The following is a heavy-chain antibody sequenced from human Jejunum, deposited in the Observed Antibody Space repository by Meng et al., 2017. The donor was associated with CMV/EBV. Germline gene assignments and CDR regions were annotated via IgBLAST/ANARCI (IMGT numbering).Heavy chain of an antibody. CDR3: GDFEAG. D-gene: IGHD3-3*01. J-gene: IGHJ4*02. V-gene: IGHV3-74*01. CDR2: IKNDGSFT. CDR1: GLPFSSYW. Sequence: LRLSCATSGLPFSSYWMHWVRQAPGKGLVWVSSIKNDGSFTACADSVKGRFTVSRDNAKNTVYLQMNSLTVEDAAVYYCGDFEAGWGQGTLVTVSS.